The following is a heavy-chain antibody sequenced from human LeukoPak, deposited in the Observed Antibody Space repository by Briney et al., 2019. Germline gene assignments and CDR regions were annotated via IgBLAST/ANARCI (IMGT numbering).Heavy chain of an antibody. Sequence: SETLSLTCTVSGGSISNSSYYWGWIRQPPGKGLEWIGSMYYSGSTYYKPSLKSRATISVDTSKNQFSLKLSSVTAADTAVYYCARHGRMGTINPSYWGQGTLVTVSS. CDR1: GGSISNSSYY. CDR3: ARHGRMGTINPSY. V-gene: IGHV4-39*01. CDR2: MYYSGST. J-gene: IGHJ4*02. D-gene: IGHD5-24*01.